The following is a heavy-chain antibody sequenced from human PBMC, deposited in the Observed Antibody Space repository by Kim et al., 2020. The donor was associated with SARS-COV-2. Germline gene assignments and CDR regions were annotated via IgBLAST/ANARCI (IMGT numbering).Heavy chain of an antibody. V-gene: IGHV4-39*01. Sequence: RVTISVDTSKNQFSLKLSSVTAADTAVYYCARLKEGYDILTGYQHDAFDIWGQGTMVTVSS. D-gene: IGHD3-9*01. J-gene: IGHJ3*02. CDR3: ARLKEGYDILTGYQHDAFDI.